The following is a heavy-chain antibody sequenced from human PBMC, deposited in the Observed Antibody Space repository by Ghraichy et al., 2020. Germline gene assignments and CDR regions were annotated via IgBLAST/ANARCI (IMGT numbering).Heavy chain of an antibody. Sequence: LSLTCAASGFTFSRFGMHWVRQAPGKGLEWVAIIWYDGSKKYYADSVKGRFTISRDNSKNTLYLQMNSLRAEDTAVYYCARGYCTTSSCNDRPWFDPWGHGTLVTVSS. CDR3: ARGYCTTSSCNDRPWFDP. D-gene: IGHD2-2*01. CDR1: GFTFSRFG. V-gene: IGHV3-33*01. CDR2: IWYDGSKK. J-gene: IGHJ5*02.